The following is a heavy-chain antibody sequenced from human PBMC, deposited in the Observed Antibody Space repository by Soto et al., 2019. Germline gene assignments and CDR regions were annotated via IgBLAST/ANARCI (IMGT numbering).Heavy chain of an antibody. CDR3: ARRVRTYYYGMDV. J-gene: IGHJ6*02. CDR2: IYYSGST. CDR1: GGSISSSSYY. V-gene: IGHV4-39*01. Sequence: SETLSLTCTVPGGSISSSSYYWGWIRQPPGKGLEWIGSIYYSGSTYYNPSLKSRVTISVDTSKNQFSLKLSSVTAADTAVYYCARRVRTYYYGMDVWGQGTTVTVSS.